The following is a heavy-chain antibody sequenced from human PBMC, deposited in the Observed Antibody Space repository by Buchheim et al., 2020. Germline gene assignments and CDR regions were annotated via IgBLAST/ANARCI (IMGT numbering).Heavy chain of an antibody. V-gene: IGHV4-30-4*01. J-gene: IGHJ5*02. D-gene: IGHD3-10*01. CDR2: IYSSGIT. CDR3: ARGGDSSKWFDT. Sequence: QVQLQESGPGLVKPSQTLSLTCTVSGGSISSGDYYWTWIRQPPGKGLEWIGHIYSSGITYYNPSLKSRLTISSDTSNNQFSLKMSAVTAADTAVYYCARGGDSSKWFDTWGQGTL. CDR1: GGSISSGDYY.